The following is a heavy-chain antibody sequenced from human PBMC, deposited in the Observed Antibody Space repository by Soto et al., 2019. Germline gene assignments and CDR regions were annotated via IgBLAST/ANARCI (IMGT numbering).Heavy chain of an antibody. CDR1: GFTFSGYA. D-gene: IGHD4-17*01. CDR3: AKNRVRVTTARHFDY. V-gene: IGHV3-23*01. J-gene: IGHJ4*02. Sequence: EVQLLESGGDLVQPGRSLRLSCAASGFTFSGYAMSWVRQAPGKGLEWVSVIHGGGNSAYYADSVKGRFIISRDNSKNTLYLQMRILRGEDTAVYYCAKNRVRVTTARHFDYWGQGTLVTVSS. CDR2: IHGGGNSA.